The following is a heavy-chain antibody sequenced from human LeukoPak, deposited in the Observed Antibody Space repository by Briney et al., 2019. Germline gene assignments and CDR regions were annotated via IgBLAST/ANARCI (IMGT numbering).Heavy chain of an antibody. CDR1: GGSISSYY. CDR3: ARGLHLSHFAY. Sequence: SETLSLTCTVSGGSISSYYWSWIRQPAGKGLEWIGHIYTSGSTNYNPSLKSRVTMSVDTSKNQFSLKPNSVTAADTAVYYCARGLHLSHFAYWGQGTLVTVSS. V-gene: IGHV4-4*07. CDR2: IYTSGST. J-gene: IGHJ4*02.